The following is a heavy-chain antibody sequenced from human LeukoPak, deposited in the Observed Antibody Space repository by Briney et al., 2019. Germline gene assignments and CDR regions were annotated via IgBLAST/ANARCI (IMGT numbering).Heavy chain of an antibody. CDR3: ARGPRITIFGVVMANDAFDI. J-gene: IGHJ3*02. Sequence: XXCKXXGYTFTGYYMHWVRQAPGQGLEWMGWINPNSGGTNYAQKFQGRVTMTRDTSISTAYMELRSLRFDDTVVYYCARGPRITIFGVVMANDAFDIWGQGTMVTVSS. CDR2: INPNSGGT. V-gene: IGHV1-2*02. D-gene: IGHD3-3*01. CDR1: GYTFTGYY.